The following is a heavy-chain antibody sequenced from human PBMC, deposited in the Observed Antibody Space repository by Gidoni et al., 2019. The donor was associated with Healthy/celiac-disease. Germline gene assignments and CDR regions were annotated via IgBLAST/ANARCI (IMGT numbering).Heavy chain of an antibody. CDR3: ARHGLLDTAMVY. D-gene: IGHD5-18*01. Sequence: QLQLQESGPGLVKPSETLSLTCTVSGGSISSSSYYWGWIRQPPGKGLEWIGSIYYSGSTYYNPSLKSRVTISVDTSKNQFSLKLSSVTAADTAVYYCARHGLLDTAMVYWGQGTLVTVSS. CDR2: IYYSGST. V-gene: IGHV4-39*01. CDR1: GGSISSSSYY. J-gene: IGHJ4*02.